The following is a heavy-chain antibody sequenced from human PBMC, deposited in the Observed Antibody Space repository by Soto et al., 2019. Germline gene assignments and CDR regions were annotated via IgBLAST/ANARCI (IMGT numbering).Heavy chain of an antibody. V-gene: IGHV4-4*09. D-gene: IGHD6-13*01. CDR1: GGSMNGYY. J-gene: IGHJ4*02. CDR3: ARSVATPGTNIDF. CDR2: IYFSGST. Sequence: QVQLQESGPGLVKPSETLSLTCSVPGGSMNGYYWSWIRQTPGQGLEWLGFIYFSGSTRYNPSLMSRLTISLDKSKRQLSLSLSSVTAADTADYYCARSVATPGTNIDFWGQGTLVTVSS.